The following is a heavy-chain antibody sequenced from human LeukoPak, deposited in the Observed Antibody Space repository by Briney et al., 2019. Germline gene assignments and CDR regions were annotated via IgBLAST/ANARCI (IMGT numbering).Heavy chain of an antibody. CDR3: ARDRGGYQLPYFDY. J-gene: IGHJ4*02. D-gene: IGHD2-2*01. V-gene: IGHV4-31*03. Sequence: SQTLSLTCTVSGGSISSGGYYWSWIRQRPGKGLEWIGYIYYSGSTYYNPSLKSRVTISVDTSKNQFSLKLSSVTAADTAVYYCARDRGGYQLPYFDYWGQGTLVTVSS. CDR1: GGSISSGGYY. CDR2: IYYSGST.